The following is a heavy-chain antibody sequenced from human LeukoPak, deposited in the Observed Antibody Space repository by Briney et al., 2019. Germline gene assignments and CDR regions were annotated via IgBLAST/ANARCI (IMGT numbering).Heavy chain of an antibody. CDR2: ISYNGGKI. Sequence: GGSLRLSCAASAFTFIMYGMRWARQAPDKGLEWVTYISYNGGKIHCSDSVKGRFTISRDNSKNTLYLQMNSLRPEDTAVYYFATVAGNIYYFDYWGQGALVTVSS. CDR3: ATVAGNIYYFDY. V-gene: IGHV3-30*02. D-gene: IGHD4-23*01. CDR1: AFTFIMYG. J-gene: IGHJ4*02.